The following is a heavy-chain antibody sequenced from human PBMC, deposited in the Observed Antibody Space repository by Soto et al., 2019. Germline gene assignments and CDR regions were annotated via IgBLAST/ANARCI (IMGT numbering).Heavy chain of an antibody. CDR3: ARDRDRHSSGLPSFYP. D-gene: IGHD3-22*01. CDR2: IYYTGTH. J-gene: IGHJ5*02. CDR1: GGSVSNYY. Sequence: KPSETLSLTCSVSGGSVSNYYWSWVRQPPGKRLEWIGYIYYTGTHDYNPSLRGRATVSVDTSKDQFSLKLTSVTAADTAVYYCARDRDRHSSGLPSFYPWGQGSLVTVYS. V-gene: IGHV4-59*02.